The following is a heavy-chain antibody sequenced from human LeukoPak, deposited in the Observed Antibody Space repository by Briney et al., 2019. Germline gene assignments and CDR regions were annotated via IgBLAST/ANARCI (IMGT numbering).Heavy chain of an antibody. CDR1: GGSISSYY. CDR2: IYTSGST. V-gene: IGHV4-4*07. CDR3: ARIHDYGDYSWFDP. D-gene: IGHD4-17*01. J-gene: IGHJ5*02. Sequence: PSETLSLTCTVSGGSISSYYWSWIRQPAGKGLEWIGRIYTSGSTNYNPSLKSRVTMSVDTSKNQFSLKLSSVTAADTAVYYCARIHDYGDYSWFDPWGQGTLVTVSS.